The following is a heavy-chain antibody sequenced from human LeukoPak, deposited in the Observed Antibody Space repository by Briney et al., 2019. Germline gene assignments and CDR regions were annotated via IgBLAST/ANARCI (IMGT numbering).Heavy chain of an antibody. V-gene: IGHV3-30-3*01. J-gene: IGHJ3*02. D-gene: IGHD1-26*01. Sequence: LGGSLRLSCAASGFTFSSYAMHWVRQAPGKGLEWVAVISYNGSNKYYADSVKGRFTISRDNSKNTLYLQMNSLRAEDTAVYYCARAVVGATGAFDIWGQGTMVTVSS. CDR2: ISYNGSNK. CDR3: ARAVVGATGAFDI. CDR1: GFTFSSYA.